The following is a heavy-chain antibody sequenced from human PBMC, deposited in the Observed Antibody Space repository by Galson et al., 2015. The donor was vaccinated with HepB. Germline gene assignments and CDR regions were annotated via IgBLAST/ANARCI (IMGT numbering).Heavy chain of an antibody. V-gene: IGHV1-69*04. J-gene: IGHJ4*02. CDR1: GGTFSSYA. Sequence: SVKVSCKASGGTFSSYAISWVRQAPGQGLEWMGRIIPILGIANYAQKFQGRVTITADKSTSTAYMELSSLRSEDTAVYYCARRSIAAAGFDDPPDYWGQGTLVTVSS. CDR3: ARRSIAAAGFDDPPDY. CDR2: IIPILGIA. D-gene: IGHD6-13*01.